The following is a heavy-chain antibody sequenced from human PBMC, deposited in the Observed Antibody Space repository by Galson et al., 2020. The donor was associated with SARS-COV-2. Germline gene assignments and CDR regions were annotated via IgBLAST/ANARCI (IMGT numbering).Heavy chain of an antibody. CDR1: GSTFADYT. J-gene: IGHJ6*03. V-gene: IGHV3-43*01. Sequence: GGSLRLSCAASGSTFADYTMHWVRQAPGKGLEWVSLISWDGGSTYYADSVKGRFTISRDNSKNSLYLQMNSLRTEDTALYYCAKDIRSYYDRTYYYYMDVWGKGTTVTVSS. CDR3: AKDIRSYYDRTYYYYMDV. D-gene: IGHD3-22*01. CDR2: ISWDGGST.